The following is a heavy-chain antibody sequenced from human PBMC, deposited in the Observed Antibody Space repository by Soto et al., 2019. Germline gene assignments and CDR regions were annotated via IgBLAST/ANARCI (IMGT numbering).Heavy chain of an antibody. CDR3: ATGLGYSSGWTQGVNWFDP. V-gene: IGHV1-24*01. CDR1: GYTLTELS. CDR2: FDPEDGET. Sequence: ASVKVSCKVSGYTLTELSMHWVRQAPGKGLEWMGGFDPEDGETIYAQKFQGRVTMTEDTSTDTAYMELSSLRSEDTAVYYCATGLGYSSGWTQGVNWFDPWGQGTLVTVS. J-gene: IGHJ5*02. D-gene: IGHD6-19*01.